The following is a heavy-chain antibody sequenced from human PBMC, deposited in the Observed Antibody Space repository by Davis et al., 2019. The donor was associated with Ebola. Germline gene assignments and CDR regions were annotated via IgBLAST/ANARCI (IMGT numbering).Heavy chain of an antibody. D-gene: IGHD2/OR15-2a*01. V-gene: IGHV3-23*01. J-gene: IGHJ5*02. CDR1: GFTSTSA. Sequence: GGSLRLSCVASGFTSTSAMSWVRQAPGKGLEWVSVISDSGGSTFYADSVKGRFTISRDNSKNTLYLQMNSLRAEDTALYYCAQNPTWARLNWFDPWGQGTLVTVSS. CDR2: ISDSGGST. CDR3: AQNPTWARLNWFDP.